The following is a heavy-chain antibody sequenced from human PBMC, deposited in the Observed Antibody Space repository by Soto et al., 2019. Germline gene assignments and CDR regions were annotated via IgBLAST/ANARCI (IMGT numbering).Heavy chain of an antibody. J-gene: IGHJ6*03. D-gene: IGHD2-15*01. Sequence: QVQLQQWGAGLLKPSETLSLTCAVYGGSFSGYYWSWIRQPPGKGLEWIGEINHSGSTNYNPSLKSRVTISVDTSKNQSSLKLSSVTAADTAVYYCARETTGYCSGGSCQRYYYYYMDVWGKGTTVTVSS. V-gene: IGHV4-34*01. CDR3: ARETTGYCSGGSCQRYYYYYMDV. CDR2: INHSGST. CDR1: GGSFSGYY.